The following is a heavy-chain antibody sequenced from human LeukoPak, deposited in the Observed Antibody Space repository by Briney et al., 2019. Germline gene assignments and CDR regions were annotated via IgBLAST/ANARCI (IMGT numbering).Heavy chain of an antibody. Sequence: SETLSLTCIVSGGSISSSSYYWGWIRQPPGKGLEWIGSIYYSGSTYYNPSLKSRVTISVDTSKNQFSLKLSSVTAADTAVYYCAIPLRNSNYYFDYWGQGTLVTVS. V-gene: IGHV4-39*01. CDR3: AIPLRNSNYYFDY. CDR1: GGSISSSSYY. D-gene: IGHD4-11*01. CDR2: IYYSGST. J-gene: IGHJ4*02.